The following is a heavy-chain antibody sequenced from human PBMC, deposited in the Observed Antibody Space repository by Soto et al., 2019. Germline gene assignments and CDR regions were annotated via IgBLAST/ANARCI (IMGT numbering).Heavy chain of an antibody. D-gene: IGHD2-15*01. CDR2: INPSGGST. Sequence: ASVKVSCKASGFTFTSSAVQWVRQARGQRLEWIGIINPSGGSTSYAQKFQGRVTMTRDTSTSTVYMELSGLRSEDTAVYYCAREDYCSGGSCYKRHYYYGMDVWGQGTTVTVSS. CDR1: GFTFTSSA. CDR3: AREDYCSGGSCYKRHYYYGMDV. J-gene: IGHJ6*02. V-gene: IGHV1-46*01.